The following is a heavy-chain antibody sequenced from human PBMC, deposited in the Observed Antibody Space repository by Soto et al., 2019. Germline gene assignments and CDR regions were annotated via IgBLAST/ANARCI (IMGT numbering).Heavy chain of an antibody. J-gene: IGHJ2*01. D-gene: IGHD3-10*01. CDR1: GGSISSGGYY. Sequence: QVQLQESGPGLVKPSQTLSLTCTVSGGSISSGGYYWSWIRQHPGKGLEWIGYIYYSGSTYYNPSLKSRVTISVDTSKTQFSLKMSSVTAADTAVYYCARGPHTVILRGVIPWYFDLWGRGTLVTVSS. CDR3: ARGPHTVILRGVIPWYFDL. CDR2: IYYSGST. V-gene: IGHV4-31*03.